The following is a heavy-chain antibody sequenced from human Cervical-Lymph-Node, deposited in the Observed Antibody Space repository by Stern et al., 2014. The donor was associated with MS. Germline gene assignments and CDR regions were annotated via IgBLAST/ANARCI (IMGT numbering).Heavy chain of an antibody. Sequence: QVQLQESGPGLVKPSQTLSLTCTVSGHSINSDNFYWSWIRQPAGKGLEXIGRTHRSGSTNYNSSLRSRVTMSVDTSKNQFSLNLNSVAAADTAVYFCAREVAFYGGYYFDYWGQGTLVTVSS. CDR3: AREVAFYGGYYFDY. CDR1: GHSINSDNFY. D-gene: IGHD2-21*01. V-gene: IGHV4-61*02. J-gene: IGHJ4*02. CDR2: THRSGST.